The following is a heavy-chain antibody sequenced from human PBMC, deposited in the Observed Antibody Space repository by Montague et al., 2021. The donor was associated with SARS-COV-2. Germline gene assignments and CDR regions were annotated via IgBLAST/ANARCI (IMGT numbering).Heavy chain of an antibody. J-gene: IGHJ4*02. D-gene: IGHD3-10*01. Sequence: SETLSLTCAVYGGSFSGYYWNWIRQSPGKGLEWIGEINHSGSTNYNPSLKSRVTMSVDTSKNRFSLKLSSVTAADTAVYYCARGARQGYGFRLGSFDSWGQGTLVTVSS. CDR2: INHSGST. CDR1: GGSFSGYY. V-gene: IGHV4-34*01. CDR3: ARGARQGYGFRLGSFDS.